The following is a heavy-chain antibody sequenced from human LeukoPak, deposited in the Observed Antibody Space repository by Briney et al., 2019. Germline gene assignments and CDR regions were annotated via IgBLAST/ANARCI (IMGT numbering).Heavy chain of an antibody. D-gene: IGHD4-17*01. V-gene: IGHV1-2*02. J-gene: IGHJ4*02. CDR3: ARSYGDYAVDY. CDR1: GYTFTGYY. Sequence: ASVKVSCKASGYTFTGYYMHWVGQAPGQGLEWMGGINPNSGCTNYAQKFQGRVTMTRDTSISTTYMELSRLRSDDTAVYYCARSYGDYAVDYWGQGTLVTVSS. CDR2: INPNSGCT.